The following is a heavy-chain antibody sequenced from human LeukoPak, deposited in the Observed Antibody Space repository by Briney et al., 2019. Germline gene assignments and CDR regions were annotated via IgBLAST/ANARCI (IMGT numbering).Heavy chain of an antibody. CDR3: VREYHGGTYDY. J-gene: IGHJ4*02. Sequence: ASVKVSCKASGYTFTSYDINWVRQATGQGLEWMGWMNPNSGNTGYAQKFQGRVIMTRDTSTSTVYMELSSLRSEDTAVYYCVREYHGGTYDYWGQGTLVTVSS. CDR2: MNPNSGNT. CDR1: GYTFTSYD. V-gene: IGHV1-8*01. D-gene: IGHD2-15*01.